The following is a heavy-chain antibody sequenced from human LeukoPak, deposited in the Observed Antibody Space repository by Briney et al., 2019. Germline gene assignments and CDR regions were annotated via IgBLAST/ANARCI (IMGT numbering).Heavy chain of an antibody. J-gene: IGHJ4*02. Sequence: TSETLSLTCTVSGGSISSYYLSWIRQPPGKGLEWIGYIYYSGSTNFNPSLKSRVTISVDTSKNQFSLMLSSVTAADTAVYYCARGRDGYNDYWDQGTLVTASS. D-gene: IGHD5-24*01. V-gene: IGHV4-59*01. CDR1: GGSISSYY. CDR3: ARGRDGYNDY. CDR2: IYYSGST.